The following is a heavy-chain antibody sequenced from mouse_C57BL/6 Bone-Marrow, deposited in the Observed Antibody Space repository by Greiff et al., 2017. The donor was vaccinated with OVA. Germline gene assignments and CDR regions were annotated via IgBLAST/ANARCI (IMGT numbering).Heavy chain of an antibody. CDR1: GYSFTGYF. Sequence: VQLKQSGPELVKPGDSVKISCKASGYSFTGYFMNWVMQSHGQSLEWIGRINPYNGDTFYNQKFKGKATLTVDKSASTAHMELRSRTSEDSAVDYCSKVGLYYFDYWGQGTTLTVSS. J-gene: IGHJ2*01. V-gene: IGHV1-20*01. D-gene: IGHD2-2*01. CDR3: SKVGLYYFDY. CDR2: INPYNGDT.